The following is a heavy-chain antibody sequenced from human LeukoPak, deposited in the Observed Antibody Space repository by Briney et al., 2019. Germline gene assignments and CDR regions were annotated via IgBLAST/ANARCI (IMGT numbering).Heavy chain of an antibody. J-gene: IGHJ6*03. V-gene: IGHV4-39*07. CDR3: ARTQEAGYSSGWYDSYYYYYMDV. CDR1: GGSISSSSYY. D-gene: IGHD6-19*01. CDR2: IYYSGST. Sequence: SETLSLTCTVSGGSISSSSYYWGWIRQPPGKGLEWIGSIYYSGSTNYNPSLKSRVTISVDTSKNQFSLKLSSVTAADTAVHYCARTQEAGYSSGWYDSYYYYYMDVWGKGTTVTISS.